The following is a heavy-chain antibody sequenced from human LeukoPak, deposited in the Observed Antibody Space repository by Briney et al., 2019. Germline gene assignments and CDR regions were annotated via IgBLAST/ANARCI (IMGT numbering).Heavy chain of an antibody. V-gene: IGHV1-8*03. CDR3: ARGGRSLWFGERNWFDP. D-gene: IGHD3-10*01. CDR2: MNPNSGNT. CDR1: GYTFTSYD. J-gene: IGHJ5*02. Sequence: GASVKVSCKASGYTFTSYDINWVRQATGQGLEWMGWMNPNSGNTGYAQKFQGRVTITRNTSISTAYMELSSLRSEDTAVYYCARGGRSLWFGERNWFDPWGQGTLVTVSS.